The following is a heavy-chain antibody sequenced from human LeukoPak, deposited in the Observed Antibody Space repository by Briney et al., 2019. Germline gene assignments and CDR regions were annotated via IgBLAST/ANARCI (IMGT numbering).Heavy chain of an antibody. J-gene: IGHJ5*02. D-gene: IGHD4-23*01. CDR1: GFTFSSYW. V-gene: IGHV3-74*01. CDR2: INSDGSST. Sequence: PGGSLRLSCAASGFTFSSYWMHWVRQAPGKGLVWVSRINSDGSSTSYADSVKGRFTISRDNAKNTLYLQMNSLRAEDTAVYYCARERDYGGNHYNWFDPWGQGTLVTVSS. CDR3: ARERDYGGNHYNWFDP.